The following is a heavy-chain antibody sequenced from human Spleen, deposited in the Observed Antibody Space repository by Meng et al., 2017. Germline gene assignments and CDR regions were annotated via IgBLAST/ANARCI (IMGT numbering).Heavy chain of an antibody. V-gene: IGHV1-2*06. CDR3: ARGSILTGYYLYDY. CDR1: GYTFPDYY. CDR2: INPKSGDT. J-gene: IGHJ4*02. D-gene: IGHD3-9*01. Sequence: ASVKVSCKASGYTFPDYYLHWVRRAPGQGLEWMGRINPKSGDTHYAQKFQGRVTMTGDTSISTAYMELSGLRSDDTAMYYCARGSILTGYYLYDYWGQGTLVTVSS.